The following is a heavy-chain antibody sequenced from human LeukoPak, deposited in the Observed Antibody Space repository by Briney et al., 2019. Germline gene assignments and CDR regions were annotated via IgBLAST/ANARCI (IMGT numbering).Heavy chain of an antibody. CDR3: ASGVNYFDY. V-gene: IGHV3-21*01. CDR1: GFTFSSYN. CDR2: ISSRSSYI. D-gene: IGHD3-3*01. J-gene: IGHJ4*02. Sequence: GGSLRLSCAASGFTFSSYNMKWVRQAPGKGLEWVSSISSRSSYIFYADSVKGRFTISRDNAKKSLYLQMNSRRAEDTAVYYCASGVNYFDYWGQGTLVTVSS.